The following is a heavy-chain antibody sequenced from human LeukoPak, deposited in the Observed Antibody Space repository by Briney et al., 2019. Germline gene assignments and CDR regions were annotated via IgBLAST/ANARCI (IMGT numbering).Heavy chain of an antibody. V-gene: IGHV3-64*01. D-gene: IGHD3-22*01. CDR2: ISSSGGST. Sequence: PGGSLRLSCAASGFTFSSYAMHWVRQAPGKGLEYVSAISSSGGSTYYANSVKGRFTISRDNSKNTLYLQMNSLRAEDTAVYYCARVLCDYDSSGYRACNFDYWGQGTLVTVSS. CDR1: GFTFSSYA. J-gene: IGHJ4*02. CDR3: ARVLCDYDSSGYRACNFDY.